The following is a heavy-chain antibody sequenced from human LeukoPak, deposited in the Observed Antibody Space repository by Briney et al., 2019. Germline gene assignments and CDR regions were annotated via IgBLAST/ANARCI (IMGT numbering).Heavy chain of an antibody. V-gene: IGHV4-59*01. Sequence: SETLSLTCTVSGGSIRSYYWSWIRQPRGKGLEWIGYIYFSGSTSYNPSLKSRVTISVDRSKNQFSLKLSSVAAADTAVYYCARSYDTNFDYWGQGTLVTVSS. CDR2: IYFSGST. D-gene: IGHD3-3*01. CDR3: ARSYDTNFDY. J-gene: IGHJ4*02. CDR1: GGSIRSYY.